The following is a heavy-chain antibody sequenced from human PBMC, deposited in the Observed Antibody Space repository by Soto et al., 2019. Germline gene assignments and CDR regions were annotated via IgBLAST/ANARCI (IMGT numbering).Heavy chain of an antibody. D-gene: IGHD6-19*01. CDR3: ARREAGTFYQVFDY. CDR1: GGSISSSSYY. V-gene: IGHV4-39*01. CDR2: IYYSGST. Sequence: SETLSLTCTVSGGSISSSSYYWGWIRQPPGKGLEWIGSIYYSGSTYYNPSLKSRVTISVDTSKNQFSLKLSSVTAADTAVYCCARREAGTFYQVFDYWGQGTLVTVSS. J-gene: IGHJ4*02.